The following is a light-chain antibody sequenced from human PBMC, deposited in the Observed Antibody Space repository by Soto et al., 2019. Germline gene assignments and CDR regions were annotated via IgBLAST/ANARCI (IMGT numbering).Light chain of an antibody. CDR3: QQSYSTLGYT. Sequence: DIQMTQSPSSLSASVGDRVTITCRASQSISSYLNWYQQKPGKAPKLLIYAASSLQSGVPSRFSSSGSGTDFTLIISSLQPEDFATYYCQQSYSTLGYTFGQGTKLEIK. V-gene: IGKV1-39*01. CDR2: AAS. CDR1: QSISSY. J-gene: IGKJ2*01.